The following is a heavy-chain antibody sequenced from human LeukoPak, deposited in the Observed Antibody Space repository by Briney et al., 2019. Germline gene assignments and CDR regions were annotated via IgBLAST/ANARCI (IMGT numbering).Heavy chain of an antibody. J-gene: IGHJ4*02. Sequence: SETLSLTCTVSGGSISSYYWSWIRQPAGKGLEWIGRIYTSGSTNYNPSLKSRVTMSVDTSKNQFSLKLSSVTAADTAVYYCARTRRSPLAYCSGDCYSGLGAFDYWGQGTLVTVSS. CDR1: GGSISSYY. CDR3: ARTRRSPLAYCSGDCYSGLGAFDY. V-gene: IGHV4-4*07. D-gene: IGHD2-21*02. CDR2: IYTSGST.